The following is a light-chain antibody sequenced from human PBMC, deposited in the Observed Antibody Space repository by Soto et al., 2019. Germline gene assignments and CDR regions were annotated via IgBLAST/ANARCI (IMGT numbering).Light chain of an antibody. CDR1: SSDVGAYKY. Sequence: QSALTQPPSASGSPGQSVTISCTGTSSDVGAYKYVSWYQQYPGKAPKLMIYEVSKRPSGVPDRFSGSKSGNTASLTVSGLQAEDEADYYCTSYVGSNIWVFGGGTKETVL. V-gene: IGLV2-8*01. CDR3: TSYVGSNIWV. CDR2: EVS. J-gene: IGLJ3*02.